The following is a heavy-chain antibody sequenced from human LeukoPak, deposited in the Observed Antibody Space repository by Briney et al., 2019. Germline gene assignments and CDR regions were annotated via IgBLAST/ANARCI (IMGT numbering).Heavy chain of an antibody. Sequence: SETLSLTCTVSGGSISSGGYYWSWIRQHPGKGLEWIGYIYYSGSTYYNPSLKSRVTISVDTSKNQFSLKLSSVTAADTAVYYCARDRYCSGGSCPTYDAFDIWGQGTMVAVSS. D-gene: IGHD2-15*01. V-gene: IGHV4-31*03. CDR3: ARDRYCSGGSCPTYDAFDI. J-gene: IGHJ3*02. CDR1: GGSISSGGYY. CDR2: IYYSGST.